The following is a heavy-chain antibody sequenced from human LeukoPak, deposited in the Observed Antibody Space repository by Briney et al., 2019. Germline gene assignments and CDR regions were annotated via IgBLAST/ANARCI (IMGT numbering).Heavy chain of an antibody. J-gene: IGHJ5*02. D-gene: IGHD6-13*01. CDR3: ARGNGYSSSWYSDNWFDP. V-gene: IGHV3-20*04. Sequence: GASLRLSCAASGFTFDDYGMSWVRQAPGKGLEWVSGINWNGGSTGYADSVKGRFTISRDNAKNSLYLQMNSLRAEDTALYYCARGNGYSSSWYSDNWFDPWGQGTLVTVSS. CDR2: INWNGGST. CDR1: GFTFDDYG.